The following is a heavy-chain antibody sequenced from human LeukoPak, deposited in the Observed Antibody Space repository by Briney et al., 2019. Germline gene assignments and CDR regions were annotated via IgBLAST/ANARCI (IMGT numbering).Heavy chain of an antibody. Sequence: SETLSLTCTVSGGSISSYYWSWIRQPPGKGLEWIGYIYYSGSTNYNPSLKSRVTISVDTSKNQFSLKLSSVTAADAAVYYCAINTAMANYYFDYWGQGTLVTVSS. CDR3: AINTAMANYYFDY. CDR2: IYYSGST. CDR1: GGSISSYY. V-gene: IGHV4-59*08. D-gene: IGHD5-18*01. J-gene: IGHJ4*02.